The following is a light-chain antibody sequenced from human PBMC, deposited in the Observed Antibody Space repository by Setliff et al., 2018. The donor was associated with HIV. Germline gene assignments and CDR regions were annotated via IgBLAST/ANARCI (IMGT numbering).Light chain of an antibody. Sequence: QSALTQPPSASGTPGQRVTISCSGSFSNIGRNTINWYQQLPGTAPRLLIYGNFQRPPGVPDRFSGSKSGTSASLAISGLQSEDESDYFCAAWDDSLNAYVFGTGTKVTVL. CDR2: GNF. J-gene: IGLJ1*01. V-gene: IGLV1-44*01. CDR3: AAWDDSLNAYV. CDR1: FSNIGRNT.